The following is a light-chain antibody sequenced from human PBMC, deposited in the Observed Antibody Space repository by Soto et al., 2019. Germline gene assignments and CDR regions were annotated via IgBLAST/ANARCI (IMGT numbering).Light chain of an antibody. CDR1: QSVSRY. Sequence: EIVWTQSPATLSLSPGERSPLSWMASQSVSRYLAWYQQKPVQPHSLLIYGASSRATGIPDMFSGSGYGTDFNITISRLEPEDFAVYYCQQFGASLTWTFGQGTQVEIK. V-gene: IGKV3-20*01. CDR3: QQFGASLTWT. CDR2: GAS. J-gene: IGKJ1*01.